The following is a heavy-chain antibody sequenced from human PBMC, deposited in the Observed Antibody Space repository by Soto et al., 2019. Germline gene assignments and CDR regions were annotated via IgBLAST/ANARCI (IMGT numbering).Heavy chain of an antibody. V-gene: IGHV1-18*01. CDR1: GYTFTSYG. D-gene: IGHD3-16*02. CDR2: ISAYNGNT. J-gene: IGHJ6*03. CDR3: ARGRMITFGGVIVTDYYYYMDV. Sequence: GASVKVSCKASGYTFTSYGISCVRQAKGQVLEWMGWISAYNGNTNYAQKLQGRATMTTVTSTSTAYIELRSLRSDDSSVYYCARGRMITFGGVIVTDYYYYMDVWGKGTTVTVSS.